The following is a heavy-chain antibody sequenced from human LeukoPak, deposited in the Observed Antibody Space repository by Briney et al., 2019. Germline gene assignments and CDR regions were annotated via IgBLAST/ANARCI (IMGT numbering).Heavy chain of an antibody. CDR3: ASISCSRSSCYGVYDY. Sequence: PGGSLRLSCAASGFTFSDYWMTWVRQAPGKGLEWVANIRQDGSEKYHVDSVKGRFTISRDNAKNSVYLQINSLRAEDTAVYYCASISCSRSSCYGVYDYWGQGSLVTVSS. D-gene: IGHD2-15*01. V-gene: IGHV3-7*01. CDR1: GFTFSDYW. J-gene: IGHJ4*02. CDR2: IRQDGSEK.